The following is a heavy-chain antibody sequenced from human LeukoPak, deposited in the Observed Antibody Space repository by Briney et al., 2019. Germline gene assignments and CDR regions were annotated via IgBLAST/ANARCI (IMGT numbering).Heavy chain of an antibody. CDR2: IKEDGSEK. Sequence: GGSLRLSCAASGFTFSSYSMTWVRQAPGKGLEWVANIKEDGSEKYYVDSVKGRFTISRDNSKNTLYLQMNSLRAEDTAVYYCARAPRGRDGYNPYYFDYWGQGTLVTFSS. CDR3: ARAPRGRDGYNPYYFDY. J-gene: IGHJ4*02. D-gene: IGHD5-24*01. CDR1: GFTFSSYS. V-gene: IGHV3-7*03.